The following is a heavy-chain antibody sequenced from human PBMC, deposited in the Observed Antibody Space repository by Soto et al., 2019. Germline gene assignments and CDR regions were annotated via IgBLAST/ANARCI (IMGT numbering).Heavy chain of an antibody. D-gene: IGHD1-7*01. V-gene: IGHV4-4*02. J-gene: IGHJ4*02. CDR2: IYRTGST. CDR1: GGSFTSNNW. CDR3: ASRDPGTSVDY. Sequence: SETLSLTCAVSGGSFTSNNWWTWVRQPPGQGLEWIGEIYRTGSTNYNPSLKSRVTISLDKSENQFSLKVTSLTAADTAVYYCASRDPGTSVDYWGQGTPVTVSS.